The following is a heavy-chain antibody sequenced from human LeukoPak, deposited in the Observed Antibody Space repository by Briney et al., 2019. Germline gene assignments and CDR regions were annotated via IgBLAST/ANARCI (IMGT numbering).Heavy chain of an antibody. CDR2: VFYPGST. CDR1: VGSINSHY. V-gene: IGHV4-59*11. J-gene: IGHJ4*02. CDR3: TSRPADSTWYGVFDY. D-gene: IGHD6-13*01. Sequence: SETLSLTCTVSVGSINSHYWSWIRHPPGKGLEWIGYVFYPGSTNYNPSLKSRVTMSLDTSRDQFSLRLTSVTAADTAIYCCTSRPADSTWYGVFDYWSQGTLVTVSS.